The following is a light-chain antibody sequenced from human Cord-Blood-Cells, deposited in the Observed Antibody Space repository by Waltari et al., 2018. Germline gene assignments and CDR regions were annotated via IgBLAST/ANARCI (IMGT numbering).Light chain of an antibody. CDR3: QQYNNWPPWT. CDR2: GAS. Sequence: EIVMTQSTATLSVSPGERATISCRASQSVSSNLAWYQQQPGQAPRLLIYGASTRATGIPARFSGSGSGTEFTLTISSLLSEDFAVYCCQQYNNWPPWTFGQGTKVEIK. J-gene: IGKJ1*01. V-gene: IGKV3-15*01. CDR1: QSVSSN.